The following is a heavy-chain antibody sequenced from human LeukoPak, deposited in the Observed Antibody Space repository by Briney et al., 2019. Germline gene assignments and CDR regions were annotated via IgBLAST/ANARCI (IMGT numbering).Heavy chain of an antibody. CDR3: ARARYDSTYDY. Sequence: PSETLSLTCAVYGGSFSGYYWSWIRQPPGKGLEWIGEINHSGSTNYNPSLKSRVTISVDTSKNQFSLKLSSVTAADTAVYYCARARYDSTYDYWGQGTLVTVSP. J-gene: IGHJ4*02. CDR2: INHSGST. CDR1: GGSFSGYY. D-gene: IGHD3-22*01. V-gene: IGHV4-34*01.